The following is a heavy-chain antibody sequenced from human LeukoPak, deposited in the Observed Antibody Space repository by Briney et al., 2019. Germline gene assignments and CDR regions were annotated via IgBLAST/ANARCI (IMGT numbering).Heavy chain of an antibody. Sequence: PSETLSLTCAVSGYSISSGYYWGWIRQPPGKGLEWIGSIYHTGSTYYNPSLQSRVTISLDSPKNQFSLKLTSVTAADTAVYYCASGGTAVVMVLTYYFDTWGQGTPVTVSS. CDR1: GYSISSGYY. CDR2: IYHTGST. CDR3: ASGGTAVVMVLTYYFDT. V-gene: IGHV4-38-2*01. J-gene: IGHJ4*02. D-gene: IGHD4/OR15-4a*01.